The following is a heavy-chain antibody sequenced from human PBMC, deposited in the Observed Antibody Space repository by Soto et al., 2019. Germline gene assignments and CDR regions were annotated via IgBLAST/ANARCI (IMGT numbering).Heavy chain of an antibody. CDR1: GFTFSSYA. J-gene: IGHJ3*02. V-gene: IGHV3-23*01. D-gene: IGHD2-15*01. Sequence: GGSLRLSCAASGFTFSSYAMSWVRQAPGKGLEWVSAISGSGGSTYYADSVKGRFTISRDNSKNTLYLQMNSLGAEDTAVYYCAFRLGYCSGGSCYGNAFDIWGQGTMVTVSS. CDR3: AFRLGYCSGGSCYGNAFDI. CDR2: ISGSGGST.